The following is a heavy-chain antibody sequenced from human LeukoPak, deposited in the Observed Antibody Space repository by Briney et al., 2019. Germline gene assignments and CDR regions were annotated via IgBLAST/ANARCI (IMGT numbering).Heavy chain of an antibody. CDR2: INPKSGGT. CDR1: GYTFTGYY. Sequence: ASVKVSCKASGYTFTGYYIHWVRQAPGQGLEWMGWINPKSGGTNYALQFHGRVTMARDTSISTAYMEMNRLRSDDTAVYYCARTSRFGEFWSFDYWGQGTLVTVSS. V-gene: IGHV1-2*02. CDR3: ARTSRFGEFWSFDY. J-gene: IGHJ4*02. D-gene: IGHD3-10*01.